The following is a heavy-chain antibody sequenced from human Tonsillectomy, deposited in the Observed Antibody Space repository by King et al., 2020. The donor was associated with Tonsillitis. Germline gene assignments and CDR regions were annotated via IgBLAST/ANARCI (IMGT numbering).Heavy chain of an antibody. CDR3: ARACRGRGDYYMDF. D-gene: IGHD3-10*01. CDR2: IAPGDSYT. CDR1: GYSFTSYW. Sequence: VQLVESGAEVKKPGESLRISCKGSGYSFTSYWIIWVRQMPGRGLEWMGRIAPGDSYTNYSPSFQGHVTISADKSGSTAYLQWSSLKASDTAMYYCARACRGRGDYYMDFWGKGTTVTVSS. J-gene: IGHJ6*03. V-gene: IGHV5-10-1*03.